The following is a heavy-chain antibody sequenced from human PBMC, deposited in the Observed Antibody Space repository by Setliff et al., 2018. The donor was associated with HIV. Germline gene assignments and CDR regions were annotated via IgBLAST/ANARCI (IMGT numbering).Heavy chain of an antibody. D-gene: IGHD2-15*01. V-gene: IGHV4-39*01. J-gene: IGHJ4*02. CDR2: IYYSGSA. CDR3: ARSVPRYCSGGSCYPPLFDY. CDR1: GGSISSSSYY. Sequence: SETLSLTCTVSGGSISSSSYYWGWIRQPPGKGLEWIGSIYYSGSAYYNPSLKSRVTISVDTSKNQFSLKLSSVTAADTAVYYCARSVPRYCSGGSCYPPLFDYWGQGTLVTVSS.